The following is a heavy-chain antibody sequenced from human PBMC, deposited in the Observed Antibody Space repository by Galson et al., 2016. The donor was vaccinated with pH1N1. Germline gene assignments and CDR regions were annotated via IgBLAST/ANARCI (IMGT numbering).Heavy chain of an antibody. CDR3: ARDHFGWAFDV. CDR1: GFPFSHYY. CDR2: ISGSDTTI. J-gene: IGHJ3*01. D-gene: IGHD3-10*01. Sequence: SLRLSCAASGFPFSHYYMGWIRQAPGKGLEWISYISGSDTTIYYADSVRGRFTISRDNAQKSLYLHLNSLRAEDTAVYYCARDHFGWAFDVWGQGTMFTVS. V-gene: IGHV3-11*01.